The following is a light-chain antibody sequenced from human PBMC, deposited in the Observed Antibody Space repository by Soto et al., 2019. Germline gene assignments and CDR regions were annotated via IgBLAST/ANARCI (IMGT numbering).Light chain of an antibody. CDR1: SSNIGINY. CDR2: SNN. Sequence: QAVVTQPPSASGTPGQRVTISCSGSSSNIGINYVYWYQQLPGTAPELLIHSNNRRPSGVPDRFSGSKSGTSASLAISGLRSDDETNYYCATWDDSLSGWVFGGGTKLTVL. V-gene: IGLV1-47*02. J-gene: IGLJ3*02. CDR3: ATWDDSLSGWV.